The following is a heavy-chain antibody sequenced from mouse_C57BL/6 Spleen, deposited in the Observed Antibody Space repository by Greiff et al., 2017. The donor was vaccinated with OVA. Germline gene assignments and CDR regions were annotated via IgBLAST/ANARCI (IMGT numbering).Heavy chain of an antibody. Sequence: DVKLQESGPGLVKPSQSLSLTCSVTGYSITSGYYWNWIRQFPGNKLEWMGYISYDGSNNYNPSLKNRISITRDTSKNQFFLKLNSVTTEDTATYYCAREDDDDGGAMDYWGQGTAVTVSS. J-gene: IGHJ4*01. D-gene: IGHD2-4*01. CDR3: AREDDDDGGAMDY. V-gene: IGHV3-6*01. CDR1: GYSITSGYY. CDR2: ISYDGSN.